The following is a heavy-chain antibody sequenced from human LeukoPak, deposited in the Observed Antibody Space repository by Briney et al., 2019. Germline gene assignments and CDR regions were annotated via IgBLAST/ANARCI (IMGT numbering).Heavy chain of an antibody. CDR1: GGSISSGGYY. V-gene: IGHV4-31*03. CDR3: ARDLEDSSTTAHAFDI. CDR2: IYYSGST. D-gene: IGHD2-2*01. J-gene: IGHJ3*02. Sequence: PSETLSLTCTVSGGSISSGGYYWSWIRQHPGKGLEWTGYIYYSGSTYYNPSLKSRVTISVDTSKNQFSLKLSSVTAADTAVYYCARDLEDSSTTAHAFDIWGQGTMVTVSS.